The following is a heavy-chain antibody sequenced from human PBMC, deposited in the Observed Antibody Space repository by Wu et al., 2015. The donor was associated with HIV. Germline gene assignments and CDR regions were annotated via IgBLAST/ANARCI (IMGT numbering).Heavy chain of an antibody. CDR2: INPNSGGT. CDR3: ARGYRSSSWANDAFDI. Sequence: QVQLVQSGPEVKKPGASVKVSCKASGYTFTGYYMHWVRQAPGQGLEWMGWINPNSGGTNYAQKFQGRVTMTRDTSISTAYMELSRLRSDDTAVYYCARGYRSSSWANDAFDIWGQGTMVTVSS. CDR1: GYTFTGYY. D-gene: IGHD6-13*01. V-gene: IGHV1-2*02. J-gene: IGHJ3*02.